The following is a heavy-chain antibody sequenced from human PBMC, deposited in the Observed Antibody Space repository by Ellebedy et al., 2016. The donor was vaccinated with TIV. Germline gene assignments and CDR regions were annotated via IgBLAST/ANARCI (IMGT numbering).Heavy chain of an antibody. J-gene: IGHJ4*02. CDR3: ARDGSGWDTEHYFDT. D-gene: IGHD6-19*01. V-gene: IGHV3-30-3*01. Sequence: GESLKISCAASGFTFSSYAMSWVRQAPGKGLEWVAVTSHDGSNKYYADSVKGRFTISRDNSKNTLYLQMNSLRAEDTAVYYCARDGSGWDTEHYFDTWGQGTLVTVSS. CDR1: GFTFSSYA. CDR2: TSHDGSNK.